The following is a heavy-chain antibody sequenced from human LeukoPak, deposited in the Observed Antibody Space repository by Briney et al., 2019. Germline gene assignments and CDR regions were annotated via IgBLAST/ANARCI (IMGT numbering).Heavy chain of an antibody. V-gene: IGHV4-59*12. D-gene: IGHD3-22*01. Sequence: SETLSLTCTVSGGSISSYYWSWIRQPPGKGLEWIGYISYSGSTNYNPSLKSRVTISVDTSKNQFSLELTSVTAADTAVYYCARRRYDASGYYPSRGRYFDYWGQGTLVTVSS. CDR1: GGSISSYY. CDR2: ISYSGST. CDR3: ARRRYDASGYYPSRGRYFDY. J-gene: IGHJ4*02.